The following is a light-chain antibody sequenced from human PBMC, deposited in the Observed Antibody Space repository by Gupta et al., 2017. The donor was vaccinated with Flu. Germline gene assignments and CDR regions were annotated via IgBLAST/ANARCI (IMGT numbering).Light chain of an antibody. V-gene: IGKV1-5*03. CDR3: QEHKSYSSYT. CDR2: EAS. Sequence: VQMTQSPSTPSASVGDRVSISCRANQSISKWLAWYQQKQGKAPRLLIFEASELQSGVPSRFSGSRSGTEFTLTINGLEPDDSATYYCQEHKSYSSYTFGQGTKLEI. J-gene: IGKJ2*01. CDR1: QSISKW.